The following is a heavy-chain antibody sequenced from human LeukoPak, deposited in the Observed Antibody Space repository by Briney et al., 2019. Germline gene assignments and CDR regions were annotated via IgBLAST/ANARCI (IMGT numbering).Heavy chain of an antibody. CDR3: AKALGSSGWYRYYYYGMDV. J-gene: IGHJ6*02. D-gene: IGHD6-19*01. V-gene: IGHV3-30*02. Sequence: GGSLRLSWSASGLSISTSGMGSVRQPGRKWLGLVAFIPYDGHNKHSADSVKGRFTNSRDNSKYTLYLQLNGLRAEDTAVYYCAKALGSSGWYRYYYYGMDVWGQGTTVTVSS. CDR2: IPYDGHNK. CDR1: GLSISTSG.